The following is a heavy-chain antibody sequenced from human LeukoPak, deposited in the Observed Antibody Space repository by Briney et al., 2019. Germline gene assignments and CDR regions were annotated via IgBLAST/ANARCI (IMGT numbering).Heavy chain of an antibody. CDR3: ARRRSGSYADY. V-gene: IGHV5-51*01. J-gene: IGHJ4*02. D-gene: IGHD1-26*01. CDR2: IYPGDSDT. CDR1: GYPFTSYW. Sequence: GESLKISFKGSGYPFTSYWIGWVRPMPGKGLEWMGIIYPGDSDTRYSPSFQGQVTISVDKSISTAYLQWSSLKASDTAMYYCARRRSGSYADYWGQGTLVTVSS.